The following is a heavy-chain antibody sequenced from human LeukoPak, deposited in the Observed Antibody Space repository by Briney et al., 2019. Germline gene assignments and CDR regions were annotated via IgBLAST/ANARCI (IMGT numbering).Heavy chain of an antibody. CDR1: GYTFTGYY. Sequence: GASVKVSCKASGYTFTGYYMHWVRQAPGQGLEWMGWISAYNGNTNYAQKLQGRVTMTTDTSTSTAYMELRSLRSDDTAVYYCARELAYYYGSGSYFPGWFDPWGQGTLVTVSS. J-gene: IGHJ5*02. D-gene: IGHD3-10*01. CDR3: ARELAYYYGSGSYFPGWFDP. V-gene: IGHV1-18*04. CDR2: ISAYNGNT.